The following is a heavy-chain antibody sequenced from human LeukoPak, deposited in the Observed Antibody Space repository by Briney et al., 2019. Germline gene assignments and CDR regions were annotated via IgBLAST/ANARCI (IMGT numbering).Heavy chain of an antibody. Sequence: PGGSLRLSCAASGFTFSSYSMNWVRQAPGKGLEWVSYISSSSSTIYYADSVKGRFTISRDNSKNTLYLQMNSLRAEDTAVYYCAKEGIVPLDYWGQGTLVTVSS. CDR2: ISSSSSTI. D-gene: IGHD2-2*01. V-gene: IGHV3-48*01. J-gene: IGHJ4*02. CDR3: AKEGIVPLDY. CDR1: GFTFSSYS.